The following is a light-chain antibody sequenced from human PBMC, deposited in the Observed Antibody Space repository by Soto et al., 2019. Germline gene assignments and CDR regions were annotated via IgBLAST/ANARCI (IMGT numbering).Light chain of an antibody. CDR3: QSYDSSLSGHVV. CDR2: GNS. J-gene: IGLJ2*01. Sequence: QSVLTQPPSVSGAPGQRVTISSTGSSSNIGAGYDVHWYQQLPGTAPKLLIYGNSNRPSGVPDRFSGSKSGTSASLAITGLRAEDEADYYCQSYDSSLSGHVVFGGGTKLTVL. V-gene: IGLV1-40*01. CDR1: SSNIGAGYD.